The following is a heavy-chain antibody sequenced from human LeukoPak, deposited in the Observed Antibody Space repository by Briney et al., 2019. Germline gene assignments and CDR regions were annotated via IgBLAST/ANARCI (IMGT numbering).Heavy chain of an antibody. J-gene: IGHJ3*02. CDR2: IYDSGST. Sequence: PSETLSLTCTVSGASIRSGDYYWSWIRQPPGKGLEWIGYIYDSGSTYYNPSLKSRVTISVDTSENRFSLKLSSVTATDTAVYYCARDCSGGSCYGAFDIWGQGTMVTVSS. V-gene: IGHV4-30-4*01. CDR1: GASIRSGDYY. CDR3: ARDCSGGSCYGAFDI. D-gene: IGHD2-15*01.